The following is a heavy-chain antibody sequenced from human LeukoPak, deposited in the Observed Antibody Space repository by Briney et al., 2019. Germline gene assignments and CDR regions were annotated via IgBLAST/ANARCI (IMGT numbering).Heavy chain of an antibody. J-gene: IGHJ4*02. D-gene: IGHD4-17*01. CDR2: IYYSGST. CDR1: GGSISSGGYY. CDR3: ARAKDYGDGSFDY. Sequence: SETLSLTCTVSGGSISSGGYYWSWVRQHPGKGLEWIGYIYYSGSTYYNPSLKSRVTISVDTSKNQFSLKLSSVTAADTAVYYCARAKDYGDGSFDYWGQGTLVTVSS. V-gene: IGHV4-31*03.